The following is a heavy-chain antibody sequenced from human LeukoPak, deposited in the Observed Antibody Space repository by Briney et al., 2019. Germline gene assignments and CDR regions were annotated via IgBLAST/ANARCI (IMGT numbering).Heavy chain of an antibody. CDR1: GYSLSSGYF. D-gene: IGHD3-22*01. V-gene: IGHV4-38-2*02. CDR2: ISHSGSS. Sequence: SETLSLTCAVSGYSLSSGYFWAWIRQLPGKGLEWIGRISHSGSSYSKPSLKSRVIISVDTSNNQFSLKLTSVTAADTATYYCARDGYYYDGSFEYWGQGIRVAVSS. CDR3: ARDGYYYDGSFEY. J-gene: IGHJ4*02.